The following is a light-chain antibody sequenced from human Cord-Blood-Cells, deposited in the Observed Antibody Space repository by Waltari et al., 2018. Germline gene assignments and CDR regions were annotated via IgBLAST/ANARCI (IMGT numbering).Light chain of an antibody. CDR1: SSDVGGYNY. V-gene: IGLV2-14*01. Sequence: QSALTQPASVSGSPGQSITISCTGTSSDVGGYNYVSWYQQHPGKAPKLLIYDVSRRPSGVPNRFAGCKSGNTASLTISGRQAEDEADYYCSSYTSSSPVVFGGGTKLTVL. J-gene: IGLJ2*01. CDR3: SSYTSSSPVV. CDR2: DVS.